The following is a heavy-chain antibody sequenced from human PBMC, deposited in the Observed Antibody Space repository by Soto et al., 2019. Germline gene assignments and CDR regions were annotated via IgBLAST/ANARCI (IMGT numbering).Heavy chain of an antibody. CDR3: ARGLTVTEYYFDY. Sequence: PLETLSLTCAVYGGSFSGYYWSWIRQPPGKGLEWIGEINHSGSTNYNPSLKSRVTISVDTSKNQFSLKLSSVTAADTAVYYCARGLTVTEYYFDYWGQGTLVTVSS. D-gene: IGHD4-4*01. CDR2: INHSGST. V-gene: IGHV4-34*01. J-gene: IGHJ4*02. CDR1: GGSFSGYY.